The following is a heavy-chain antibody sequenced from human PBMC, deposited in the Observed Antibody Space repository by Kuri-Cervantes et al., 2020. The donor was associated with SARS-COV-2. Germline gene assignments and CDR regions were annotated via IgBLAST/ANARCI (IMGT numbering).Heavy chain of an antibody. V-gene: IGHV1-2*02. Sequence: ASVKVSCKASGYTFTGYYMHWVRQAPGQGLEWMGWINPNSGGTNYAQKFQGRVTMTRDTSISTAYMELSRLRSDDTAVYYCARGRALRIRAGGWFDPWGQGTLVTVSS. CDR3: ARGRALRIRAGGWFDP. CDR1: GYTFTGYY. CDR2: INPNSGGT. J-gene: IGHJ5*02.